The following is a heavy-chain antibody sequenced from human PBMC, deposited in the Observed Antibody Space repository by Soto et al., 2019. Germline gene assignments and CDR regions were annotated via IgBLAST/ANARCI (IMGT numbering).Heavy chain of an antibody. Sequence: ASVKVSCTASGYTITSYGISWVRQAPGQGLEWMGWISAYNGNTNYAQKLQGRVTMTTDTSTSTAYMELRSLRSDDTAVYYCARQGLGELRIVWFDPWGQGTLVTVSS. D-gene: IGHD3-10*01. CDR2: ISAYNGNT. J-gene: IGHJ5*02. CDR1: GYTITSYG. CDR3: ARQGLGELRIVWFDP. V-gene: IGHV1-18*01.